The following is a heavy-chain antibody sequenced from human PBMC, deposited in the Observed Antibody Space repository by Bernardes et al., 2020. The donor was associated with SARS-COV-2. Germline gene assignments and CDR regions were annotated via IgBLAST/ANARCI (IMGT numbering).Heavy chain of an antibody. Sequence: ASVKVSCKVSGYTLTEFSMHWVRQAPGKGLEWLGGFDPEHGKTIYAQKFQGRVTMTEDTSTDTAYMELSSLRSEDTAVYYCATDDPAGAVFGVVIYALHIWGQGTMVTVSS. CDR1: GYTLTEFS. D-gene: IGHD3-3*01. J-gene: IGHJ3*02. CDR2: FDPEHGKT. V-gene: IGHV1-24*01. CDR3: ATDDPAGAVFGVVIYALHI.